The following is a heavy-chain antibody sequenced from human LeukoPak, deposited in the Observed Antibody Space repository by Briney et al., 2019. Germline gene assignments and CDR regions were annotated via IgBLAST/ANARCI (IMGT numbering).Heavy chain of an antibody. CDR1: GGSISSSSYY. CDR2: IYYSGST. Sequence: SETLSLTCTVSGGSISSSSYYWGWIRQPPGKGLEWIGSIYYSGSTYYNPSLKSRVTISVDTSKNQFSLKLSSVTAADTAVYYCARSTISGYYWFDPWGQGTLVTVSS. D-gene: IGHD3-22*01. CDR3: ARSTISGYYWFDP. V-gene: IGHV4-39*01. J-gene: IGHJ5*02.